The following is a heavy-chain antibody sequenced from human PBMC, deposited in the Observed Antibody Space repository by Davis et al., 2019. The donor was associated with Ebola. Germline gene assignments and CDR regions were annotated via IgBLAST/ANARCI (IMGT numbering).Heavy chain of an antibody. V-gene: IGHV3-11*01. CDR2: ISSSSSTI. Sequence: GESLKISCAASGFTFSDYYMSWIRQAPGKGLEWVSYISSSSSTIYYADSVKGRFTISRDNSKNTLYLQMNSLRAEDTAVYYCAKSLVVIPEGFDYWGQGTLVTVSS. D-gene: IGHD3-22*01. CDR1: GFTFSDYY. CDR3: AKSLVVIPEGFDY. J-gene: IGHJ4*02.